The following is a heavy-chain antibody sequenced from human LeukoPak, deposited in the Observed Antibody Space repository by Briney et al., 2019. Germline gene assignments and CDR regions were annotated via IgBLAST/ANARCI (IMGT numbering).Heavy chain of an antibody. Sequence: SETLSLTCTVSGGSISSYYWSWIRQPPGKGLEWIGYIYYSGSTNYNPSLKSRVTISVDTSKNQFSLKLSSVTAADTAVYYCASWNADVDAFDIWGQGTMVTVSS. CDR1: GGSISSYY. V-gene: IGHV4-59*12. CDR3: ASWNADVDAFDI. J-gene: IGHJ3*02. D-gene: IGHD1-1*01. CDR2: IYYSGST.